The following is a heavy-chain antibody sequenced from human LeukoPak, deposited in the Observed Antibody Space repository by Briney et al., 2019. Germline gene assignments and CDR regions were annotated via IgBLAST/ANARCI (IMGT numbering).Heavy chain of an antibody. V-gene: IGHV4-30-2*01. CDR3: AGAGVDTAMGGAEYSQP. Sequence: SETLSLTCAVSGGSISSGGYSWSWIRQPPGKGLEWIGYIYHSGSTYYNPSLKSRVTISVDRSKNQFSLKLSSVTAADTAVYYCAGAGVDTAMGGAEYSQPWGQGTLVTVS. CDR2: IYHSGST. J-gene: IGHJ1*01. CDR1: GGSISSGGYS. D-gene: IGHD5-18*01.